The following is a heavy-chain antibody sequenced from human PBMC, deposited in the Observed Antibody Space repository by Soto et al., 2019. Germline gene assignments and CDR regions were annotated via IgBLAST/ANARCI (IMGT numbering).Heavy chain of an antibody. D-gene: IGHD3-22*01. Sequence: QVQLVQSGAEVKKPGSSVMVSCKASGGTFSSYAISWVRQAPGQGLEWMGGIIPIFGTANYAQKFQGRVTITADESTSTAYMELSSLRSEDTAVYYCAREGADYYDSSGYSAHTFDFWGQGTLVTVSS. J-gene: IGHJ4*02. V-gene: IGHV1-69*12. CDR3: AREGADYYDSSGYSAHTFDF. CDR1: GGTFSSYA. CDR2: IIPIFGTA.